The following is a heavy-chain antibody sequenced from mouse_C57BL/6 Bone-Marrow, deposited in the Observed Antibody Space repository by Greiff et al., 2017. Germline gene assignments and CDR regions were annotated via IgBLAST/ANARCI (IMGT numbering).Heavy chain of an antibody. D-gene: IGHD6-1*01. CDR3: ARSGPQGRRFDY. CDR1: GYTFTSYW. J-gene: IGHJ2*01. CDR2: IYPTSGRT. V-gene: IGHV1-55*01. Sequence: QVQLQQPGAELVKPGASVKMSCKASGYTFTSYWITWVKQRPGQGLEWIGDIYPTSGRTNYNEKFKSKATLTVDTSSNTAYMQLSSLTSEDSAVFYCARSGPQGRRFDYGGQGTTLTVSS.